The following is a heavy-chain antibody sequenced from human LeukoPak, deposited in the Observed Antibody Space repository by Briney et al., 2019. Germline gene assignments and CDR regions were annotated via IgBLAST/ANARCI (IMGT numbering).Heavy chain of an antibody. J-gene: IGHJ4*02. D-gene: IGHD6-19*01. V-gene: IGHV3-7*01. CDR3: ACTLAVGY. CDR1: GFTFSGYW. Sequence: GGSLRLSCAASGFTFSGYWMTWVRLAPGKGLEWVANIKEDGSEKHYADSVKGRFTISRDNAKNSLYLQMDTLRFEDTAVYYCACTLAVGYWGQGNLVTVSS. CDR2: IKEDGSEK.